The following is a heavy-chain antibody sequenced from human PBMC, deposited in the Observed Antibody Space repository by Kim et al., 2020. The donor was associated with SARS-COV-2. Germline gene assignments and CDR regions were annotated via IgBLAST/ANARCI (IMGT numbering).Heavy chain of an antibody. J-gene: IGHJ3*02. CDR2: TSGSGGST. Sequence: GGSLRLSCAASGFTFSSYAMSWVRQAPGKGLEWVSATSGSGGSTYYADSVKGRFTISRDNSKNTLYLQMNSLRAEDTAVYYCAKDRKGVVVVAATLGCAFDIWGQGTMVTVSS. CDR1: GFTFSSYA. V-gene: IGHV3-23*01. D-gene: IGHD2-15*01. CDR3: AKDRKGVVVVAATLGCAFDI.